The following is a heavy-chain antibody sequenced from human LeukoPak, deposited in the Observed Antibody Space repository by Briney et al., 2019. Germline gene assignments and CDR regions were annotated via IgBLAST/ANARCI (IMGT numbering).Heavy chain of an antibody. CDR3: AISYSSSWYYFDY. Sequence: GESLKISCRASGYSFTSYWIGWVRQMPGKGLEWMGIIYPGDSDTRYSPSFQGQVTISADKSISTAYLQWSSLKASDTAMYYCAISYSSSWYYFDYWGQGTLVTVSS. CDR1: GYSFTSYW. CDR2: IYPGDSDT. D-gene: IGHD6-13*01. V-gene: IGHV5-51*01. J-gene: IGHJ4*02.